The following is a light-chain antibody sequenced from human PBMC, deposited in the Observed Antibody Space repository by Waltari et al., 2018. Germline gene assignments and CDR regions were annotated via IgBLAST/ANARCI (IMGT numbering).Light chain of an antibody. Sequence: QAVLTQPSSLSASPGASASLTCPLRSGVNVISYNIYWYQQKAGSPPQFLLRYKAVSDKQQGSGVPSRFSGSKDASANVWILLISGLRSEDEADYYCMIWHRGVWVSGGGTQLTVL. V-gene: IGLV5-45*03. J-gene: IGLJ3*02. CDR1: SGVNVISYN. CDR3: MIWHRGVWV. CDR2: YKAVSDK.